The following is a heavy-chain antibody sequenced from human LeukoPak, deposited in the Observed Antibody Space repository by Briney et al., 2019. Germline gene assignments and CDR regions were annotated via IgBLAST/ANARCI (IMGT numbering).Heavy chain of an antibody. CDR2: IRSKAYGGTT. D-gene: IGHD5-12*01. CDR1: GFTFGDYA. V-gene: IGHV3-49*03. Sequence: GGSLRLSCTASGFTFGDYAMSWFRQAPGEGLEWVGFIRSKAYGGTTEYAASVKGRFTISRDDSKSIAYLQMNSLKTEDTAVYYCTRSSGYDAFDIWGQGTMVTVSS. J-gene: IGHJ3*02. CDR3: TRSSGYDAFDI.